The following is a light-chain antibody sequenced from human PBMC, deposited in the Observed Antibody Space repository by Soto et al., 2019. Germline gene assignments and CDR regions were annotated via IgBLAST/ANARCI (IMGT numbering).Light chain of an antibody. CDR3: QQYGSSLTWT. CDR1: QSVSSSY. CDR2: GAS. V-gene: IGKV3-20*01. J-gene: IGKJ1*01. Sequence: EIVLTQSPGTLSLSPGERATLSCRASQSVSSSYLAWYQQKPGQAPRLLIYGASSRATGIPDRLSGSGSGTDFTLTISRLEPEDFSVYYCQQYGSSLTWTFGQVTKVEIK.